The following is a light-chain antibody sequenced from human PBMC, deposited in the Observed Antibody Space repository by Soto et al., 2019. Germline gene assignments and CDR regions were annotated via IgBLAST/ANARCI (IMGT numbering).Light chain of an antibody. CDR2: AAS. V-gene: IGKV1-12*01. J-gene: IGKJ2*01. Sequence: DIQMTQSPSSVSASIGDRVTITCWASQGLNNWIAWYQQKPGKAPKLLIYAASSLQSGVPSRFSGSGSGTDFTLTISGLLPEDFATYYCQQANSFPYTFGQGTKLEIK. CDR1: QGLNNW. CDR3: QQANSFPYT.